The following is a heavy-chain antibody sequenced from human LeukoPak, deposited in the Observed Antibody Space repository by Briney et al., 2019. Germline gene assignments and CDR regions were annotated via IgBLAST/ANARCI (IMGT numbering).Heavy chain of an antibody. Sequence: ASVKVSCKASGYTFTGYYMHWVRQAPGQGLEWMGWINPNSGGTNYAQKFQGRVTMTRDTSISTAYMELSRLRSDDTAVYYCARDAPRRTMVRGTSFAFDIWGQGTMVTVSS. D-gene: IGHD3-10*01. CDR3: ARDAPRRTMVRGTSFAFDI. CDR1: GYTFTGYY. V-gene: IGHV1-2*02. J-gene: IGHJ3*02. CDR2: INPNSGGT.